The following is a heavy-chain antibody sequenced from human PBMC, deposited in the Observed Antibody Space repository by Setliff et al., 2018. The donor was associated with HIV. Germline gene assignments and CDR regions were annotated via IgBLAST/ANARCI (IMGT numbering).Heavy chain of an antibody. J-gene: IGHJ4*02. Sequence: GGSLRLSCAVSGFIFDGYWMHWIRRAPGKGPVWVSRINGDGSSPGYADSVKGRFTVSRDNIMNIVYLQMNSLRGEDTAIYYCARGSLRFGASFPDYWGRGTLVTVSS. V-gene: IGHV3-74*01. CDR2: INGDGSSP. D-gene: IGHD3-10*01. CDR1: GFIFDGYW. CDR3: ARGSLRFGASFPDY.